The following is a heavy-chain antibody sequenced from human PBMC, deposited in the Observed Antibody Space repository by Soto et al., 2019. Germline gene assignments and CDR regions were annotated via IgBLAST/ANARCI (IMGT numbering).Heavy chain of an antibody. D-gene: IGHD3-10*01. Sequence: EMHLLESGGGLVQAGGSLRLSCVASEITFSRYAMSWVRQAPGKGLEWVSSTSGSGSSTWFADSVKGRFTISRDNSKNTVFLQMSSLRADDTAVYYCAKGRGHNYDYSYGMDVWGQGTTVIVSS. CDR3: AKGRGHNYDYSYGMDV. J-gene: IGHJ6*02. CDR2: TSGSGSST. V-gene: IGHV3-23*01. CDR1: EITFSRYA.